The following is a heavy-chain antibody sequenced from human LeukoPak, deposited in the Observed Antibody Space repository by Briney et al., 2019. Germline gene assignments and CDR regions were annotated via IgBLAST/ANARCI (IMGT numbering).Heavy chain of an antibody. CDR2: INAGNGNT. CDR1: GYTFTSYA. D-gene: IGHD2-15*01. V-gene: IGHV1-3*01. J-gene: IGHJ3*02. Sequence: GASVKVSCKASGYTFTSYAMHWVRQAPGQRLEWMGWINAGNGNTKYSQKFQGRVTITADESTSTAYMELRSLRSDDTAVYYCARDQDCSGGSCFYFGGTAFDIWGQGTMVTVSS. CDR3: ARDQDCSGGSCFYFGGTAFDI.